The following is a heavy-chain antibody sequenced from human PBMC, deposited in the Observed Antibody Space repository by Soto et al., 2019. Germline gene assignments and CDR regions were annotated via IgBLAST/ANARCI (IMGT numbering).Heavy chain of an antibody. D-gene: IGHD5-18*01. J-gene: IGHJ4*02. Sequence: PSEMKSHTCTVAEGSISSSSYYWGRIRKPPGKGLEWIGSIYYSGSTYYNPSLKSRVTISVDTSKNQFSLKLSSVTAADTAVYCCARGRIQLWYPFDYWGQGTLVTVSS. V-gene: IGHV4-39*07. CDR3: ARGRIQLWYPFDY. CDR1: EGSISSSSYY. CDR2: IYYSGST.